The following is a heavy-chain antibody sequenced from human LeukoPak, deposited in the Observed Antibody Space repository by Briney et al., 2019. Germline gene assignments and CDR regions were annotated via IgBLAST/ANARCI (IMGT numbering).Heavy chain of an antibody. V-gene: IGHV4-31*03. Sequence: SQTLSLTCTVSGGSISSGGYYWSWIRQHPGKGLEWIGYIYYSGSTYYNPSLKSRVTISVDTSKNQFSLKLSSVTAADTAVYYCARLPLAAAGRGYYYYYGMDVWGQGTTVTVSS. CDR1: GGSISSGGYY. CDR3: ARLPLAAAGRGYYYYYGMDV. CDR2: IYYSGST. D-gene: IGHD6-13*01. J-gene: IGHJ6*02.